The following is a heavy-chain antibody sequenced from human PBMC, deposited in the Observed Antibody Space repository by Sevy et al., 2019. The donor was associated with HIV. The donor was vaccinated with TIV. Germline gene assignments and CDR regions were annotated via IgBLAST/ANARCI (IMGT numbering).Heavy chain of an antibody. D-gene: IGHD3-16*01. CDR2: IKGDGSDK. J-gene: IGHJ4*02. CDR1: GFTFSVYW. CDR3: AHETIGRFDS. Sequence: GGSLRLSCAASGFTFSVYWMNWVRQAPGKGLGGVANIKGDGSDKNYVDSVEGRFTISRDNGKNLLYLQMNSLRVEDTAVYYCAHETIGRFDSWGQGTLVTVSS. V-gene: IGHV3-7*01.